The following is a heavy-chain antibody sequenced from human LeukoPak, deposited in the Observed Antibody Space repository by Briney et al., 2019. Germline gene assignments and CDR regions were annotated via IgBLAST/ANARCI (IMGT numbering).Heavy chain of an antibody. Sequence: GGSLGLSCTASGFTFSNTWMSWVRQAPGKGPEWVGHIKSKTDGGTTDYAAPVKGRFTISRDDSKNTLYLQMSSLKTEDTAVYYCTTHRLVFDYWGQGTLVPVSS. CDR1: GFTFSNTW. CDR3: TTHRLVFDY. D-gene: IGHD6-19*01. V-gene: IGHV3-15*01. CDR2: IKSKTDGGTT. J-gene: IGHJ4*02.